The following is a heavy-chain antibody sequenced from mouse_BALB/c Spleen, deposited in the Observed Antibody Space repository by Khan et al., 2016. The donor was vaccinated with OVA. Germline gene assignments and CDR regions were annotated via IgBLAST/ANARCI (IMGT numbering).Heavy chain of an antibody. Sequence: QVQLKQSGPELVKPGASVKMSCKASGHTFTAYYINWVKQTPGQGLQWIGWIHPGSANTKYNERFKGKATLTVDTSSSTAYMQLSSLTSEDTAVYFCAGGFDYWGPGTTLTVSS. CDR3: AGGFDY. V-gene: IGHV1-84*02. CDR2: IHPGSANT. J-gene: IGHJ2*01. CDR1: GHTFTAYY.